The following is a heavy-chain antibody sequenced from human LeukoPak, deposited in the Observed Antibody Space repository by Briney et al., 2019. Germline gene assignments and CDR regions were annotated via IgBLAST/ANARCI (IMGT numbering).Heavy chain of an antibody. J-gene: IGHJ6*03. V-gene: IGHV4-61*02. CDR1: GGSISSGSYY. D-gene: IGHD5-18*01. CDR2: IYTSGST. CDR3: AREGASGRGYSYGYYYYYMDV. Sequence: SETLSLTCTVSGGSISSGSYYWGWIRQPAGKGLEWIVRIYTSGSTNYNPSIKSRVTISVDTSKNQYSLKLSSVTAADTAVYYCAREGASGRGYSYGYYYYYMDVWGKGTTVTISS.